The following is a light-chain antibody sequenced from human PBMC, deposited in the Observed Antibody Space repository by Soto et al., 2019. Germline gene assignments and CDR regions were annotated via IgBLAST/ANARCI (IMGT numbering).Light chain of an antibody. CDR1: SSEVGGYNY. Sequence: QSALAQPASGSGSPGQSITISCTGTSSEVGGYNYVSWYQQHPGKAPKLMIYDVSNRPSGVSNRFSGSKSGNTASLTISVLQAEDEADYYRSSYTSSSTLFVFGTGTKVTV. CDR2: DVS. CDR3: SSYTSSSTLFV. J-gene: IGLJ1*01. V-gene: IGLV2-14*01.